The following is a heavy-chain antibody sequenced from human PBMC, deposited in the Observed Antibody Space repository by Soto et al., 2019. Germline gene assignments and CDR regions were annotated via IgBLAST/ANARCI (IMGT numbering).Heavy chain of an antibody. Sequence: PSETLSLTCTVSGGSISSSSYYWGWIRQPPGKGLEWIGSIYYSGSTYYNPSLKSRVTISVDTSKNQFSLKLSSVTAADTAVYYCARGLLAGNEAARQNNWFDPWGQGTLVTVSS. D-gene: IGHD6-19*01. CDR1: GGSISSSSYY. CDR3: ARGLLAGNEAARQNNWFDP. CDR2: IYYSGST. J-gene: IGHJ5*02. V-gene: IGHV4-39*07.